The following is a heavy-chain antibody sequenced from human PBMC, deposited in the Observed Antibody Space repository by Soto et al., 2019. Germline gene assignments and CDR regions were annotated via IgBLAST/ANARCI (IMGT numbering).Heavy chain of an antibody. J-gene: IGHJ4*02. D-gene: IGHD2-2*01. CDR2: IYTSGST. V-gene: IGHV4-4*07. CDR1: GGSISSYY. Sequence: PSETLSLTCTVSGGSISSYYWSWIRQPAGKGLQWIGRIYTSGSTNYNPSLKSRVTMSVDTSKNQFSLKLSSVTAADTAVYYCARACSSTSCYDVFDSWGQRTLVTVSS. CDR3: ARACSSTSCYDVFDS.